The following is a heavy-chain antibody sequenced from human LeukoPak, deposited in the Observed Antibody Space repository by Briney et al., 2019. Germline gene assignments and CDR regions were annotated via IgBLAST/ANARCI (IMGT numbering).Heavy chain of an antibody. CDR3: ARGGVNYASDY. V-gene: IGHV3-30*02. D-gene: IGHD1-7*01. Sequence: PGGSLRLSCAAPGFTFSSYGMPWVRQAPGKGLEWVAYIRFDGSNNYYADSLKGRFTISRDNSKNTLYLQMNSLGVEDTAVYSCARGGVNYASDYWGQGTLVTVSS. CDR1: GFTFSSYG. J-gene: IGHJ4*02. CDR2: IRFDGSNN.